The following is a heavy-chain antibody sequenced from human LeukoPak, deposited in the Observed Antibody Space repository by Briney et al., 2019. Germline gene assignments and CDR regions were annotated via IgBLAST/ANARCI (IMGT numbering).Heavy chain of an antibody. CDR1: RFSFSTYP. CDR3: AKSLLTTASGTGRAFDI. D-gene: IGHD1-26*01. V-gene: IGHV3-23*01. CDR2: ISASGDVA. Sequence: GGSLRLSCAASRFSFSTYPMGWVRRAPGKGLECVSGISASGDVAFHADPVKGRFTISRDNSRNTLYLQMNSLRAEDTAEYYCAKSLLTTASGTGRAFDIWGQGTMVTVSA. J-gene: IGHJ3*02.